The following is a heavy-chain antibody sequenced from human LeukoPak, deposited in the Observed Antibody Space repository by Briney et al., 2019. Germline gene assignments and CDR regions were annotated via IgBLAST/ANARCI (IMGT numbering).Heavy chain of an antibody. Sequence: SEALSLTCTVSGASISSYYWSWIRQPPGKGLEWIGYIYYSGSTNYDPPLKSRVTISVDTSKNHFSLKVTSVTAADTAVYYCARGVAQGLGYFDLWGRGTLVTVSS. CDR1: GASISSYY. V-gene: IGHV4-59*01. CDR2: IYYSGST. J-gene: IGHJ2*01. CDR3: ARGVAQGLGYFDL.